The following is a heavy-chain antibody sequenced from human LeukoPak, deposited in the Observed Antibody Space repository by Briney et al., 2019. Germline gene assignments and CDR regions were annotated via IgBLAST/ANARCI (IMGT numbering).Heavy chain of an antibody. CDR3: ARGLVRRVIITHFDY. V-gene: IGHV3-21*01. CDR2: ITYSSSYI. D-gene: IGHD3-10*02. Sequence: GGSLRLSCAASGFTFSTFSMNWVRQAPGKGLEWVSSITYSSSYINYADSVKGRFTISRDNAKNSLSLQLNNLRAKDTDVYYFARGLVRRVIITHFDYWGEGTLVTVPS. J-gene: IGHJ4*02. CDR1: GFTFSTFS.